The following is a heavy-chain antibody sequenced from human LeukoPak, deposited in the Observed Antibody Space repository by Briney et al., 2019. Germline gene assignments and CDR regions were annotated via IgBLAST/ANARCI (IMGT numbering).Heavy chain of an antibody. CDR3: ARCDPYYFDS. V-gene: IGHV4-59*08. CDR2: ISYIGNA. CDR1: GGSISRYF. D-gene: IGHD2-21*02. J-gene: IGHJ4*02. Sequence: PSETLSLTCTVAGGSISRYFWSWIRQPPGKGLELIGHISYIGNANYNTSLKSRLTMSIDTSKKQFSLTLSAVTAADTAVYYCARCDPYYFDSWGQGTLVTVSS.